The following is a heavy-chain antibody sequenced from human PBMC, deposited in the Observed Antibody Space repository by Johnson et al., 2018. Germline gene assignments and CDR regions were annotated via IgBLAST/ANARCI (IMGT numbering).Heavy chain of an antibody. CDR1: GFTFSSYG. CDR2: ISYDGTNK. Sequence: VQLVESGGGVVQPGRSLRLSCAASGFTFSSYGMHWVRQAPGKGLEWVAVISYDGTNKYYTDSVKGRFTISRDNSKNTLYLQMNSLRAEDTAVYYCAKGRYGTSMDVWGQGTTVTVSS. V-gene: IGHV3-33*05. J-gene: IGHJ6*02. D-gene: IGHD3-16*01. CDR3: AKGRYGTSMDV.